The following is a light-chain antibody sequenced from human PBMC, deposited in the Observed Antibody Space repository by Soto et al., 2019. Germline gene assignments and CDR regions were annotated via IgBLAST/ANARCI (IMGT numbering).Light chain of an antibody. J-gene: IGKJ1*01. Sequence: DIQMTQSPSTLSASVVDRVTITCRASQSISSWLAWYQQKPGKAPKLLIYKASSLESGVPSRFSGSGSGTEFTLTISSLQPDDFATYYCQQYNSYWRTFGQGTKVEIK. CDR2: KAS. CDR3: QQYNSYWRT. CDR1: QSISSW. V-gene: IGKV1-5*03.